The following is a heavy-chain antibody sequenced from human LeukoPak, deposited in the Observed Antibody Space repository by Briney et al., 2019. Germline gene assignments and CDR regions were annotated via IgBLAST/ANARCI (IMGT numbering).Heavy chain of an antibody. CDR2: INTSGGST. CDR3: ARDVATFDILTGYYFDY. D-gene: IGHD3-9*01. Sequence: ASVKVSCKASGYTFTSYYMHWVRQAPGQGLEWMGIINTSGGSTSYAQKFQGRVTMTRDTSTSTVYMELSSLRSEDRAVYCCARDVATFDILTGYYFDYWGQGTLATVSS. J-gene: IGHJ4*02. CDR1: GYTFTSYY. V-gene: IGHV1-46*01.